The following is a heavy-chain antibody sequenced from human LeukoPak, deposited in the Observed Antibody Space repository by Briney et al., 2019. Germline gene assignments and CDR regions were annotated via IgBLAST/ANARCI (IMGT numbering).Heavy chain of an antibody. CDR1: GGSFSGYY. CDR2: INHRGST. J-gene: IGHJ6*03. Sequence: SETLSLTCAVYGGSFSGYYWSWIRQPPGKGLEWIGEINHRGSTNYNPSLKSRVTISVDTSKNQFSLKLSSVTAADTAVYYCARGRRYDFWSGYYHYYYYMDVWGKGTTVTDSS. V-gene: IGHV4-34*01. CDR3: ARGRRYDFWSGYYHYYYYMDV. D-gene: IGHD3-3*01.